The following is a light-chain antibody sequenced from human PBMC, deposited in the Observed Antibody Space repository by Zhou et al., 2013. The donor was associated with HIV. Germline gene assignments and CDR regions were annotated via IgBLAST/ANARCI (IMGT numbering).Light chain of an antibody. V-gene: IGKV1-27*01. CDR1: QGISYY. J-gene: IGKJ1*01. CDR2: AAS. CDR3: QKYNSAPRT. Sequence: DIQMTQSPSSLSASVGDRVTITCRASQGISYYLAWYQQKPGKVPKLLIYAASTLQFGVPSRFSGSGSGTDFTLTISSLQPEDVATYYCQKYNSAPRTFGQGTKVE.